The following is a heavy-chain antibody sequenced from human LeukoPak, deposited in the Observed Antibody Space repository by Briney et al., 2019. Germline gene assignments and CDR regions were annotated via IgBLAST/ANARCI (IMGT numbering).Heavy chain of an antibody. J-gene: IGHJ4*02. CDR3: ARDIGMVRGVIITNHFDY. CDR1: GFTFSDHY. CDR2: ISSSSYT. D-gene: IGHD3-10*01. Sequence: PGGSLRLSCAASGFTFSDHYMSWIRQAPGKGLEWVSYISSSSYTVYADSVKGRFTISRDNAKSSLYLQMNSLRAEDTAVYYCARDIGMVRGVIITNHFDYWGQGTPVTVSS. V-gene: IGHV3-11*06.